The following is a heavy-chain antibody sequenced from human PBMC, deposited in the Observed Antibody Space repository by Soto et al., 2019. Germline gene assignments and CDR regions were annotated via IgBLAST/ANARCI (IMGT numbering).Heavy chain of an antibody. CDR3: ARREGSSWYMDV. Sequence: GESLKISCKGSGYSFTSYWISWVRQMPGKGLEWMGRIDPSDSYTNYSPSFQGHVTISADKSISTAYLQWSSLKASDTAMYYCARREGSSWYMDVWGQGTTVTVS. CDR2: IDPSDSYT. D-gene: IGHD6-13*01. CDR1: GYSFTSYW. J-gene: IGHJ6*03. V-gene: IGHV5-10-1*01.